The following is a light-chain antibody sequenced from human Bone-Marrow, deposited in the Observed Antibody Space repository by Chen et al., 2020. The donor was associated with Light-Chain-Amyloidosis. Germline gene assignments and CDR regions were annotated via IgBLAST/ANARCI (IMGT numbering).Light chain of an antibody. CDR2: EVS. J-gene: IGLJ3*02. CDR1: SSDVGSYNY. Sequence: QSALTQPASVSGSPGQSITISCTGTSSDVGSYNYVSWDQHHPGKAPKLGICEVSNRPSGVPDRRSGSKSGRAASLTIAGYQREEEAGYYCRSGTSGTTWVCGGGTKLPVL. CDR3: RSGTSGTTWV. V-gene: IGLV2-14*01.